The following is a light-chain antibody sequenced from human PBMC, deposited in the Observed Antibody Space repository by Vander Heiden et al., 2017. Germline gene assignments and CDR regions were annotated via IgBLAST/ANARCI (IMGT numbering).Light chain of an antibody. CDR3: QQRSTWPSYS. Sequence: TVSSRASQSVTTYLAWYQQKPGQPPRLLLSDATHRAAGIPGRFRGSGSGTDFTLTITSIEPEDFAVYYCQQRSTWPSYSFGQGTKLEIK. CDR1: QSVTTY. J-gene: IGKJ2*03. CDR2: DAT. V-gene: IGKV3-11*01.